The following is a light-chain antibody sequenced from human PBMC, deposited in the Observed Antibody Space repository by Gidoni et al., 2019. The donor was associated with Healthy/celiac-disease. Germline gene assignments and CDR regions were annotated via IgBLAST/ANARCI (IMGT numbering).Light chain of an antibody. CDR1: QDISNY. CDR2: DAS. V-gene: IGKV1-33*01. Sequence: DIQMTQSPSSLSASVGDRVTITCPASQDISNYLNWYQQKQGKAPKLLIYDASNLETGVPSRFSGSGSGTDFTFTISSLQPEDIATYYCQQYDNLPYTFGQGTKLEIK. CDR3: QQYDNLPYT. J-gene: IGKJ2*01.